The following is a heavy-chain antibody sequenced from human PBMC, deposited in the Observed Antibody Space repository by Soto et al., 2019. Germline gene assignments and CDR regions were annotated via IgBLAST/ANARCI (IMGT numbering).Heavy chain of an antibody. Sequence: VQLVESGGGLVQPGGSLRLSCAASGFTFSSYSMNWVRQAPGKGLEWVSYISSSSSTIYYADSVKGRFTISRDNAKNSLYLQMNSLRAEDTAVYYCARVDEWELPYYYGMDVWGQGTTVTVSS. CDR1: GFTFSSYS. D-gene: IGHD1-26*01. CDR2: ISSSSSTI. J-gene: IGHJ6*02. V-gene: IGHV3-48*01. CDR3: ARVDEWELPYYYGMDV.